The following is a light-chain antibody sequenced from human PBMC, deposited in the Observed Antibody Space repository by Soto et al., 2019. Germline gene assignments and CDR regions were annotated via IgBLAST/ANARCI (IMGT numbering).Light chain of an antibody. J-gene: IGKJ5*01. CDR3: QQYNHWPPIT. Sequence: EIVMTQSPGTLSVSPGERATLSCRASQTIDTNLAWYQQKPGQAPRLLVYHTSTRATGIPARFSGSGSGTEFTLTISSLQSEDFAVHYCQQYNHWPPITFGQGTRLEIK. V-gene: IGKV3D-15*01. CDR1: QTIDTN. CDR2: HTS.